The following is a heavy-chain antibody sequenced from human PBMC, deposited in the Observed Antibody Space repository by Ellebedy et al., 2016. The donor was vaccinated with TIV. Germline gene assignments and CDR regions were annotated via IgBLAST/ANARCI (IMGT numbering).Heavy chain of an antibody. J-gene: IGHJ6*02. CDR2: ISYDGSNK. CDR1: GFTFSSYA. V-gene: IGHV3-30*01. D-gene: IGHD6-13*01. CDR3: ARVGEYSSSWWYYGMDV. Sequence: GESLKISCAASGFTFSSYAMHWVRQAPGKGLEWVAVISYDGSNKYYADSVKGRFTISRDNSKNTLYLQMNSLRAEDTAVYYCARVGEYSSSWWYYGMDVWGQGTTVTVSS.